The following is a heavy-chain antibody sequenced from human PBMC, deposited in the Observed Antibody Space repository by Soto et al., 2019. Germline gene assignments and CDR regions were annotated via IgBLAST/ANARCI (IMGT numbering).Heavy chain of an antibody. V-gene: IGHV3-23*01. CDR2: ISGSGAIT. CDR3: AKGEAIPVAGPRQHAFDI. CDR1: GFTFSSYA. Sequence: EVQLLESGGGLVQPGGSLRLSCAASGFTFSSYAMSWVRQAPGKGLEWVSAISGSGAITYYADSVKGRFTISRDNSKNTMYTQMNSLGAEETDVYYCAKGEAIPVAGPRQHAFDIWGQGTMVTVSS. J-gene: IGHJ3*02. D-gene: IGHD6-19*01.